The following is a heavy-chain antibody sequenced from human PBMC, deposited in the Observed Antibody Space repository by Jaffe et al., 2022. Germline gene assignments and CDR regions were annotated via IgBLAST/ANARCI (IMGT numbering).Heavy chain of an antibody. CDR2: INPNSGGT. V-gene: IGHV1-2*06. J-gene: IGHJ6*03. CDR1: GYTFTGYY. D-gene: IGHD3-10*01. Sequence: QVQLVQSGAEVKKPGASVKVSCKASGYTFTGYYMHWVRQAPGQGLEWMGRINPNSGGTNYAQKFQGRVTMTRDTSISTAYMELSRLRSDDTAVYYCARDPTMVQGVIGYYYMDVWGKGTTVTVSS. CDR3: ARDPTMVQGVIGYYYMDV.